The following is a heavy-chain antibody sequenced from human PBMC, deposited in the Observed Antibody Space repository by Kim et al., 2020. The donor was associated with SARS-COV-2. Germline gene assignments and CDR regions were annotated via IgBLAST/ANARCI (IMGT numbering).Heavy chain of an antibody. CDR3: AKGPTDGEAGIDY. CDR1: GFTFSRYA. V-gene: IGHV3-23*01. D-gene: IGHD2-8*02. J-gene: IGHJ4*02. Sequence: GGSLRLSCTASGFTFSRYAMSWVRQAPGKGLEWVSAIRGSGGSTYYADSVKGRFTISRDISRDTTSLQMRSLTAEDSAVYYCAKGPTDGEAGIDYWGQGTLVTVSS. CDR2: IRGSGGST.